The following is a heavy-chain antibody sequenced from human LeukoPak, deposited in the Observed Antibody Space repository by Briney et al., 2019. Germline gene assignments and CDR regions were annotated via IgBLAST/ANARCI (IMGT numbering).Heavy chain of an antibody. J-gene: IGHJ5*02. V-gene: IGHV3-48*03. Sequence: GGSLRLSCAASGFTFSSYEMNWVRQAPGKGLEWVSYISSSGSTIYYADSVKGRFTISRDNAKNSLYLQMNSLRAEDTAVYYCARDPNYYGSGSYFWYNWFDPWGQGTLVTVSS. CDR2: ISSSGSTI. D-gene: IGHD3-10*01. CDR3: ARDPNYYGSGSYFWYNWFDP. CDR1: GFTFSSYE.